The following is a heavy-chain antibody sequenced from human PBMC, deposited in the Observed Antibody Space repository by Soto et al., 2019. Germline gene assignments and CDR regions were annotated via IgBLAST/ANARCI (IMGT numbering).Heavy chain of an antibody. J-gene: IGHJ6*02. CDR3: ARMEMYDFWTGYLYYGMDV. Sequence: GGSLRLSCAASGCTFSSYGMHWVRQAPGKGLAWVAVIWYDGSNKYYADSMQGRFTISRDTSKNTLYLQMNSLSAEDTAVYYCARMEMYDFWTGYLYYGMDVWGQETTVTVSS. V-gene: IGHV3-33*01. CDR2: IWYDGSNK. D-gene: IGHD3-3*01. CDR1: GCTFSSYG.